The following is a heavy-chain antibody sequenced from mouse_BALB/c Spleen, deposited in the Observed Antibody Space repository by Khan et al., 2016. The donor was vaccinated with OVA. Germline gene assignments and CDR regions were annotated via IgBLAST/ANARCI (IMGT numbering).Heavy chain of an antibody. D-gene: IGHD1-2*01. V-gene: IGHV3-2*02. CDR2: ISYSGST. J-gene: IGHJ2*01. Sequence: EVQLVESGPGLVKPSQSLSLTCTVTGYSITSGYGWNWIRQFPGNKLEWMGYISYSGSTNYNPSLKSRIFITRDTSKNQFFLQWNSVTTEDTATYYCARTARIKYWGQGTTLTVSS. CDR1: GYSITSGYG. CDR3: ARTARIKY.